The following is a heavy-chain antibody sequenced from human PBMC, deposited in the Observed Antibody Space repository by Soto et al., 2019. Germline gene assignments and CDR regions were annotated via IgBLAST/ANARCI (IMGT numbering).Heavy chain of an antibody. CDR1: GYTFTGYY. CDR3: AREIAAAGFDY. Sequence: QVQLVQSGAEVKKPGASVKVSCKASGYTFTGYYMPWVRQAPGQGLEWMGWINPNSGGTNYAQKFQGWVTMTRHTAISPAYMELSRLRSDDAAVYYCAREIAAAGFDYWGQGTLVTVSS. D-gene: IGHD6-13*01. V-gene: IGHV1-2*04. J-gene: IGHJ4*02. CDR2: INPNSGGT.